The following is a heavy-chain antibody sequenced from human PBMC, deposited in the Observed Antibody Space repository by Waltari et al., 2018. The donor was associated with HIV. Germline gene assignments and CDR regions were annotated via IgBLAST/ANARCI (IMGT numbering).Heavy chain of an antibody. Sequence: EVQLVESGGGLVQPGGSLRLSCSASGFTFSSYAFHWCRQAPGKGLEYVSAISNNGHSTYYADSVKGRFTISRDNSKNTLNLQMSSLRAEDTAVYYCVKEGGYCSGGRCYYYGMDVWGQGTTVTVSS. J-gene: IGHJ6*02. D-gene: IGHD2-15*01. CDR1: GFTFSSYA. CDR3: VKEGGYCSGGRCYYYGMDV. CDR2: ISNNGHST. V-gene: IGHV3-64D*06.